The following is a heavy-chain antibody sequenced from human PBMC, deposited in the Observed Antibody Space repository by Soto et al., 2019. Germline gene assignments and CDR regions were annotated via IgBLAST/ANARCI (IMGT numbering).Heavy chain of an antibody. CDR2: MNPNSGNT. Sequence: QVQLVQSGAEVKKPGASVKVSCKASGYTFTSYDMNWVRQATGQGLEWMGWMNPNSGNTGYAQKFQGRVPMTRNTAINTAYMELSSLSSEDTAVYYCAIVGARPPDYWGQGTLVTVSS. D-gene: IGHD1-26*01. CDR1: GYTFTSYD. J-gene: IGHJ4*02. CDR3: AIVGARPPDY. V-gene: IGHV1-8*02.